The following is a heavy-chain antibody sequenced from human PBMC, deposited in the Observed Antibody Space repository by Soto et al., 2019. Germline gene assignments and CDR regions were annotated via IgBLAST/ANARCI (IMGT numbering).Heavy chain of an antibody. D-gene: IGHD3-3*01. CDR2: IYWDDDK. CDR1: GFSLSTSGVG. CDR3: AHSSSITIFGVVTHNWFDP. J-gene: IGHJ5*02. Sequence: QITLKESGPTLVKPTQTLTLTCTFSGFSLSTSGVGVGWIRQPPGKALEWLALIYWDDDKRYSPSLKSRLTITTDTSKNHVVLTMTNMDPVDTATYYCAHSSSITIFGVVTHNWFDPWGQGTLVTVSS. V-gene: IGHV2-5*02.